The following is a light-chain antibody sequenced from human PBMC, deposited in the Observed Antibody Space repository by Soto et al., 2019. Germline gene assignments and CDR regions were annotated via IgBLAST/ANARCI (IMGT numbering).Light chain of an antibody. J-gene: IGLJ2*01. Sequence: QSALTQPPSASGSPGQSVTISCTGTSSDVGYYNYVSWYQQHPGKAPKLMISEVSKRPSGVPDRLSGSKSGNTASLTVSGLQAEDEADYYCSSYAGSNNLVFGGGTQLTVL. V-gene: IGLV2-8*01. CDR3: SSYAGSNNLV. CDR1: SSDVGYYNY. CDR2: EVS.